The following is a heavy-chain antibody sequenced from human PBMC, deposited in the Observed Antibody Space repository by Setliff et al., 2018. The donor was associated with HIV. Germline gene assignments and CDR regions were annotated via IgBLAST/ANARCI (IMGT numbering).Heavy chain of an antibody. CDR1: GGSFSGFY. V-gene: IGHV4-34*10. Sequence: SETLSLTCAVYGGSFSGFYWTFIRQSPGKGLEWIGEVTHSRTTTYDPSLKRRITISVDTSKNQFSLKLNSVTAADTAVYYCARDQSDWFYWGQGTLVTVSS. J-gene: IGHJ4*02. CDR3: ARDQSDWFY. CDR2: VTHSRTT. D-gene: IGHD3-3*01.